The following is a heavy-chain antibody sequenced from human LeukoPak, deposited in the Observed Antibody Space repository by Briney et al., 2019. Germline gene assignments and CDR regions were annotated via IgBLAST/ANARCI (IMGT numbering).Heavy chain of an antibody. CDR2: IYYSGST. V-gene: IGHV4-31*03. D-gene: IGHD2-2*01. CDR1: GGSISSGGYY. CDR3: ARDVIVVVPAAKWNWFDP. J-gene: IGHJ5*02. Sequence: SQTLSLTCTVSGGSISSGGYYWSWIRQHPGKGLEWIGYIYYSGSTYYNPSLKSRVTISVDTSKNQFSLKLSSVTAADTAVYYCARDVIVVVPAAKWNWFDPWGQGTLVTVSS.